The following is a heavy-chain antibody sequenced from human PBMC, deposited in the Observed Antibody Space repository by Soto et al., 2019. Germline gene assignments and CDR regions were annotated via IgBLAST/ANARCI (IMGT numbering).Heavy chain of an antibody. Sequence: RASVKVSCKASGGTFSSYAISWVRQAPGQGLEWMGGIIPIFGTANYAQKFQGRVTITADESTSTAYMELSSLRSEDTAVYYCATSIAARTNYYYGMDVWGQGTTVTVSS. CDR2: IIPIFGTA. CDR1: GGTFSSYA. CDR3: ATSIAARTNYYYGMDV. J-gene: IGHJ6*02. D-gene: IGHD6-6*01. V-gene: IGHV1-69*13.